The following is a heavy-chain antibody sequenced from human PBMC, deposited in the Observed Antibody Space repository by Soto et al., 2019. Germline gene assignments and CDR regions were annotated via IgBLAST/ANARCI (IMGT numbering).Heavy chain of an antibody. CDR1: GFSFSNYA. J-gene: IGHJ4*02. Sequence: GGSLRLSCAASGFSFSNYAMHWVRQAPGKGLEWVAVLSYDGSSHYYAESVEGRITLSRDNSKNTLFLQMNSLRPEDTAVYYCTRGEAESGTSPIYFDYWGQGALVTVYS. V-gene: IGHV3-30-3*01. D-gene: IGHD1-26*01. CDR2: LSYDGSSH. CDR3: TRGEAESGTSPIYFDY.